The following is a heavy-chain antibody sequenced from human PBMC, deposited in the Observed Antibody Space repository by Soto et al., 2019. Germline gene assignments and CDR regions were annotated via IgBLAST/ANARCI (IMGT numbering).Heavy chain of an antibody. Sequence: SETLSVTCTVSGDSISSGDNYWSWIRQPPGKGLEWIGYIYYSGRSYYKPSLKSRVTMSVDTSKNQFSLTLTSVTAADTAVYYCSTGGYYFDYWGLGTLVTVSS. J-gene: IGHJ4*02. CDR1: GDSISSGDNY. D-gene: IGHD3-10*01. CDR3: STGGYYFDY. CDR2: IYYSGRS. V-gene: IGHV4-30-4*01.